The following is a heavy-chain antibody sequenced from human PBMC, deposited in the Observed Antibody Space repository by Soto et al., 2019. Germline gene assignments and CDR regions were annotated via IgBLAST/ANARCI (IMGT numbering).Heavy chain of an antibody. CDR1: GASISSSSYY. J-gene: IGHJ4*02. D-gene: IGHD6-13*01. Sequence: SETLSLTCNVSGASISSSSYYWAWIRQTPGKGLEWIGSIFYTGIAYTNPSLESRVTVSVDTSKNQFSLRLSSVTAADAGVYYCARRHRVTALGTIDHWVQGTLVTVSS. V-gene: IGHV4-39*01. CDR3: ARRHRVTALGTIDH. CDR2: IFYTGIA.